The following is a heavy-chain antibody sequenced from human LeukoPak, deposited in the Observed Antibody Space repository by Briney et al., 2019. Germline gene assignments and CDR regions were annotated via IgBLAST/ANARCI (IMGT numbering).Heavy chain of an antibody. Sequence: KPSETLSLTCAVYGGSFSGYYWSWIRQPPGKGLEWIGEINHSGSTNYNPSLKSRVTISVDTSKNQFSLKLSSVTAADTAVYYCARGRTTVLSWFDPWGQGTLVTVSS. V-gene: IGHV4-34*01. J-gene: IGHJ5*02. CDR3: ARGRTTVLSWFDP. CDR1: GGSFSGYY. D-gene: IGHD4-17*01. CDR2: INHSGST.